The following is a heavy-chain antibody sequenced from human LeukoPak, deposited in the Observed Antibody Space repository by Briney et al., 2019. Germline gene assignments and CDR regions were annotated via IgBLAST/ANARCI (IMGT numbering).Heavy chain of an antibody. Sequence: SGTLSLTCTVSGGSIISSSYNWGWIRQPPGKGLEWIGTIYYSGTTYYNPSVKSRVTISVETSKNEFCLKLNSVTAADTAVYYCARLPTGFPNWLDPWGQGTRVTVSS. CDR3: ARLPTGFPNWLDP. D-gene: IGHD2-8*02. CDR1: GGSIISSSYN. J-gene: IGHJ5*02. CDR2: IYYSGTT. V-gene: IGHV4-39*01.